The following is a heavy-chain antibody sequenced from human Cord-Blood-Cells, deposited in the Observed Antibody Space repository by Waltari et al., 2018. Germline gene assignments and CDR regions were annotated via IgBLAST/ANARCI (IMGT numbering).Heavy chain of an antibody. D-gene: IGHD3-10*01. Sequence: EVQLMESGGGLVQPGRLLSQSCAAAGLPSRSDWMRWVRQAPGKGLGWVANIKQDGSEKYYVDSVKGRFTISRDNAKNSLYLQMNSLRAEDTAVYYCASGAGSEGGFDYWGQGTLVTVSS. CDR2: IKQDGSEK. CDR1: GLPSRSDW. J-gene: IGHJ4*02. CDR3: ASGAGSEGGFDY. V-gene: IGHV3-7*01.